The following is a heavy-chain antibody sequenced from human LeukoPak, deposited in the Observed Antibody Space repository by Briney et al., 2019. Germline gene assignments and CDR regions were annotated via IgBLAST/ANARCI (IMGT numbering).Heavy chain of an antibody. Sequence: GESLKISCRGSGYSFTTYWIGWVRQMPGKGLEWMWIIYPGDSDTSYSPSFQGQVTMSADKSINTAYLQWSSLKASDTAMYYCARRQGCSSTSCPPDSWGQGTLVTVSS. CDR2: IYPGDSDT. CDR3: ARRQGCSSTSCPPDS. D-gene: IGHD2-2*01. CDR1: GYSFTTYW. V-gene: IGHV5-51*01. J-gene: IGHJ4*02.